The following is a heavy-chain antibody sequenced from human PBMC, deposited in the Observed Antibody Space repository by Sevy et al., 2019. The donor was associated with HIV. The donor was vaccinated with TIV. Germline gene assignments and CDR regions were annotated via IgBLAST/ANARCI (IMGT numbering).Heavy chain of an antibody. CDR3: ARSHLAFCGGDCFSPYYFDS. Sequence: SETLSLTCSVSGGSISSYYWNWIRQPPGKGLERIGYIYSSGSTNYNASLKSRVTISVDMSKNQFSLKLSSVTAADTAVYYCARSHLAFCGGDCFSPYYFDSWGQGTLVTVSS. CDR2: IYSSGST. V-gene: IGHV4-59*01. D-gene: IGHD2-21*01. CDR1: GGSISSYY. J-gene: IGHJ4*02.